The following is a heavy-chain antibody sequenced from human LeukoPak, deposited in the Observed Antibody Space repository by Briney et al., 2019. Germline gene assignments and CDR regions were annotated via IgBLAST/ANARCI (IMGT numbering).Heavy chain of an antibody. J-gene: IGHJ4*02. D-gene: IGHD6-13*01. CDR2: IYYSGST. Sequence: PSETLSLTCTVSGGSISSYYWSWIRQPPGKGLEWIGYIYYSGSTNYNPSLKSRVTISVDTSKNQFSLKLSSVTAADTAVYYCASVAAAGGIHDYWGQGTLVTVSS. V-gene: IGHV4-59*01. CDR3: ASVAAAGGIHDY. CDR1: GGSISSYY.